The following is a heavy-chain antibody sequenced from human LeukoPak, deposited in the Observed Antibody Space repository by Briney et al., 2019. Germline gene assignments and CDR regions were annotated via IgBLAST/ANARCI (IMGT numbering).Heavy chain of an antibody. D-gene: IGHD3-10*01. CDR2: VQQDGSEK. V-gene: IGHV3-7*01. Sequence: GGSLRLSCAASAFTFSSYWMSWVRQAPGKGLEWVANVQQDGSEKYYVDSVKGRFIISRDNAKNSLYLQMNSLRAEDTAVYYCARVRQLRPRGVMDPLDYWGQGTLVTVSS. CDR3: ARVRQLRPRGVMDPLDY. J-gene: IGHJ4*02. CDR1: AFTFSSYW.